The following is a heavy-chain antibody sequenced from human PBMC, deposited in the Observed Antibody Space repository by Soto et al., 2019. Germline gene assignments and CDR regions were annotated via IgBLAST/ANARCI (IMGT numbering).Heavy chain of an antibody. CDR3: AHRRGSSWYGVLWFDP. J-gene: IGHJ5*02. CDR1: GFSLSTSEVG. Sequence: SGPRGEPTQTLTLTCTFSGFSLSTSEVGVGWFRQPPGKALEWLALIYWDDDKRYSPSLKSRLTITKGTSKNQVVLTMTNMDPVDAATYYCAHRRGSSWYGVLWFDPWGQGIQVTVSS. V-gene: IGHV2-5*02. D-gene: IGHD6-13*01. CDR2: IYWDDDK.